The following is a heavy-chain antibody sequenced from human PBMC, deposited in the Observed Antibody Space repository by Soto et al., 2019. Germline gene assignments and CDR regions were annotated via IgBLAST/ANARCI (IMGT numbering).Heavy chain of an antibody. CDR2: INSDGSST. CDR3: ARDMSGYSDAFDI. V-gene: IGHV3-74*01. CDR1: GFTFSSYW. Sequence: SLRLSCAASGFTFSSYWMHWVRQAPGKGLVWVSRINSDGSSTSYADSVKGRFTISRDNAKNTLYLQMNSLRAEDTAVYYCARDMSGYSDAFDIWGQGTMVTVSS. J-gene: IGHJ3*02. D-gene: IGHD5-18*01.